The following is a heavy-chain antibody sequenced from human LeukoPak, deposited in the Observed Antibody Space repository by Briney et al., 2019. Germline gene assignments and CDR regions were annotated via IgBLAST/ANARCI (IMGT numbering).Heavy chain of an antibody. D-gene: IGHD7-27*01. CDR2: INNDGSDT. V-gene: IGHV3-74*01. CDR3: ARNNWGIDE. CDR1: GFKFSNHW. Sequence: GGSLRLSCAASGFKFSNHWMHWVRQSPGKGLVWVARINNDGSDTSHADSVEGRFTISRDNAANTLYLQMNSLGVEYTAMYFCARNNWGIDEWGQGTLVTVSS. J-gene: IGHJ4*02.